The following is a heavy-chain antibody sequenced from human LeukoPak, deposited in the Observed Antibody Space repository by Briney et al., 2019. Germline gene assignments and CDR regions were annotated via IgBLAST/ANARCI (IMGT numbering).Heavy chain of an antibody. Sequence: GGSLRLSCAASEFTFSTSWMNWVRQAPGKGLEWVANTNPDGSGRYYVDSVKGRFTISRDNSKNTLYLQMNSLRAEDTAVYYCAKDQNLLYYYDVSLNPGFDYWGQGTLVTVSS. D-gene: IGHD3-22*01. CDR1: EFTFSTSW. CDR3: AKDQNLLYYYDVSLNPGFDY. V-gene: IGHV3-7*03. CDR2: TNPDGSGR. J-gene: IGHJ4*02.